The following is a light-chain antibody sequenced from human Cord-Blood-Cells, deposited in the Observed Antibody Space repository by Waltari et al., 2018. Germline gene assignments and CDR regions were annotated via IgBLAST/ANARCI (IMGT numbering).Light chain of an antibody. Sequence: QSALTQPASVSGSPGQSITISCTGTSSDVGGYNYVSWYQQHPGKAPKLMIYEVSNRTSGVSKRFSGSKSGNTASLTISGLQAEDEADYYCSSYTSSSTLEVVFGGGTKLTVL. J-gene: IGLJ2*01. CDR3: SSYTSSSTLEVV. CDR2: EVS. V-gene: IGLV2-14*01. CDR1: SSDVGGYNY.